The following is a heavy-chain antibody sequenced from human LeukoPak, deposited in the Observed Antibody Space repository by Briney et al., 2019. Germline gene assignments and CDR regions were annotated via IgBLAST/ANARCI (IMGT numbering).Heavy chain of an antibody. Sequence: SETLSLTCTVSGGSISSSSYYWGWIRQPPGKGLEWIGSIYHSGSTYYNPSLKSRVTISVDTSKNQFSLKLSSVTAADTAVYYCASNLITFGGVSPYYYMDVWGKGTTVTVSS. D-gene: IGHD3-16*01. J-gene: IGHJ6*03. V-gene: IGHV4-39*07. CDR1: GGSISSSSYY. CDR3: ASNLITFGGVSPYYYMDV. CDR2: IYHSGST.